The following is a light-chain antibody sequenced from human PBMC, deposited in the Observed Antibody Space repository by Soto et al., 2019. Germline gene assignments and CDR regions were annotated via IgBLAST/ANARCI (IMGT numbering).Light chain of an antibody. CDR3: QQYQSYSQ. V-gene: IGKV1-5*03. CDR2: KAS. Sequence: DIQMTQSPSTLSASVGDRVTITCRASESINSWLAWYQQKPGKAPKLLIYKASNLESGVPSRFSGSGSGTEFTLTITSLQLDDFATYYCQQYQSYSQFGQGTKV. CDR1: ESINSW. J-gene: IGKJ1*01.